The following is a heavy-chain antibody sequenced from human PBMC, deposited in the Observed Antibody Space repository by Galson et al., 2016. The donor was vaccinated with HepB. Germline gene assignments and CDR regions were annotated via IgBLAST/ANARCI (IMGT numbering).Heavy chain of an antibody. CDR3: ARVFAHVPAPRGYSVSSSFFRDY. CDR1: GFTVSSNY. V-gene: IGHV3-53*01. CDR2: IYSGGST. Sequence: SLRLSCAASGFTVSSNYMSWVRQAPGKGLEWVSVIYSGGSTYYADSVKGRFTISRDNSKNTLYLQMNSLRAEDTAVYYCARVFAHVPAPRGYSVSSSFFRDYWGQGSLVTVSS. D-gene: IGHD5-18*01. J-gene: IGHJ4*02.